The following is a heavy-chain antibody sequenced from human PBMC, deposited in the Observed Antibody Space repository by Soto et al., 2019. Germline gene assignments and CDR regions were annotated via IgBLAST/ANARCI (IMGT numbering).Heavy chain of an antibody. CDR2: NYYSGTT. V-gene: IGHV4-59*01. D-gene: IGHD2-21*01. CDR3: VREAYICYGHGIDH. Sequence: SETLSLTCAVSGVSISSYYWSWIRQPPGKGLEWIGYNYYSGTTNYNPSLKSRVTISVDTSKNQFFLRLTSVTAADTAVYYCVREAYICYGHGIDHWGPGTLVTVSS. J-gene: IGHJ4*02. CDR1: GVSISSYY.